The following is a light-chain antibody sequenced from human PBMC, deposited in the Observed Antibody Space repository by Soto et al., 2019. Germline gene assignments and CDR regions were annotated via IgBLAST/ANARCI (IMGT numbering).Light chain of an antibody. CDR1: QSISSW. V-gene: IGKV1-5*03. CDR3: QQYEDYPLT. J-gene: IGKJ4*01. CDR2: KAS. Sequence: DIQLTQSPSTLSASVGDRVTITCRASQSISSWLAWYQQKPGKAPKLLVYKASSLESGVPSRFSGSGSGTEFTLTISTLQPDDFATYYCQQYEDYPLTFGGGTKVEI.